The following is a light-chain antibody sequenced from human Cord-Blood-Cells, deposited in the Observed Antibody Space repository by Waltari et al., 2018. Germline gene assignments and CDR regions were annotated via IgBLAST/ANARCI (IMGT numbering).Light chain of an antibody. Sequence: QSALTQPASVSGSPGQSITISCTGTSSDVGGYNYVSWYQQHPGKAPKRMIYDVSNRPPGVSIRFSGSKSGNTASLTISGLQAEDEADYYCSSYTSSSTLVVFGGGTKLTV. CDR1: SSDVGGYNY. J-gene: IGLJ2*01. CDR2: DVS. V-gene: IGLV2-14*01. CDR3: SSYTSSSTLVV.